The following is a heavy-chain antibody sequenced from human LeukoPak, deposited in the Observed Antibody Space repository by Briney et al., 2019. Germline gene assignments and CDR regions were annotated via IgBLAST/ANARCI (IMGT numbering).Heavy chain of an antibody. J-gene: IGHJ4*02. D-gene: IGHD6-19*01. V-gene: IGHV4-59*01. CDR3: AREDSSGWYYFDY. CDR1: GGSISSYY. Sequence: SSETLSLTCTVSGGSISSYYWSWIRQPPGKGLEWIGYIYYSGSTNYNPSLKSRVTISADTSKNQFSLKLSSVTAADTAVYYCAREDSSGWYYFDYWGQGTLVTVSS. CDR2: IYYSGST.